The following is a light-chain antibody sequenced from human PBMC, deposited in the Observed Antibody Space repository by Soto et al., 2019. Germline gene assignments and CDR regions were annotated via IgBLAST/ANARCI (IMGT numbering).Light chain of an antibody. CDR2: GAS. Sequence: EIVLRQSPGTLSLSPGERATLSCGASDVISSNYLAWYRQPPGQSPRLLIYGASTRATGIPARFSGSGSGTEFTLTISSLQSEDFAVYYCQQYNNWWTFGQGTKVDI. V-gene: IGKV3-15*01. CDR3: QQYNNWWT. CDR1: DVISSN. J-gene: IGKJ1*01.